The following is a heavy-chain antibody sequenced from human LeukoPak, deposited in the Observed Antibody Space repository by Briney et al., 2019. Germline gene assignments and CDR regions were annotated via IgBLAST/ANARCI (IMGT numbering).Heavy chain of an antibody. D-gene: IGHD2-8*01. CDR3: GRNGGNKLYYFDY. CDR1: GFTFSSYS. J-gene: IGHJ4*02. Sequence: KTGGSLRLSCAASGFTFSSYSMNWVRQAPGKGLEWVSSISSSSSYIYYADSVKGRFTISRDNAKNSLYLKMNSLRAEDTAVYYWGRNGGNKLYYFDYGGKETLVPSPQ. V-gene: IGHV3-21*01. CDR2: ISSSSSYI.